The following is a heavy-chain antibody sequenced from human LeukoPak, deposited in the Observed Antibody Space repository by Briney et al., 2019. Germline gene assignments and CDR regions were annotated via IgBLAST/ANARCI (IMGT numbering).Heavy chain of an antibody. Sequence: ASVTVSCKASGYTFTSYYMHWVRHAPGQGLEWMGLINPSGGSTSYAQKFQGRVTMTRDTSTSTVYMELSSLRSEDTAVYYCASTYSGSYSSRYYFDYWGQGTLVTVSS. CDR3: ASTYSGSYSSRYYFDY. J-gene: IGHJ4*02. CDR2: INPSGGST. D-gene: IGHD1-26*01. V-gene: IGHV1-46*01. CDR1: GYTFTSYY.